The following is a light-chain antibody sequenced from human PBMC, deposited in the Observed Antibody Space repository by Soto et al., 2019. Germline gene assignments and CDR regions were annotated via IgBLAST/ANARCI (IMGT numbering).Light chain of an antibody. CDR3: QVWESSSDHVV. Sequence: SSELTQPPSVSVAPGKTARITCGGNNIGSKSVHWYQQKPGQAPVLVIYYDSDRPSGIPERFSGSNSGNTATLTISRVEAGDEADYYCQVWESSSDHVVFGGGTKVTVL. CDR2: YDS. CDR1: NIGSKS. V-gene: IGLV3-21*01. J-gene: IGLJ2*01.